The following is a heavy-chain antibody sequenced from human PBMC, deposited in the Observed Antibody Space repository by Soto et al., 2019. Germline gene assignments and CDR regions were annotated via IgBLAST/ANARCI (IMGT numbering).Heavy chain of an antibody. CDR2: ISGSAYST. V-gene: IGHV3-23*01. CDR1: GFTFSSHA. J-gene: IGHJ5*02. CDR3: AKDPHA. Sequence: GGSLRLSCTASGFTFSSHAMSWVRQAPGKGLEWVSGISGSAYSTYYADSVEGRFTISRDTSKSTLYLQINSLRADDTAVYYCAKDPHAWGQGTQVTVSS.